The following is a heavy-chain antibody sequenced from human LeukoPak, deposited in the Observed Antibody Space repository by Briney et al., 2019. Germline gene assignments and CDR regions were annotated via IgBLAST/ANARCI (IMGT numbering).Heavy chain of an antibody. CDR1: GYTFTDYS. J-gene: IGHJ5*02. CDR3: ARYPETGS. Sequence: ASVKVSCKASGYTFTDYSIYWVRQAPGQGLELMGWINPKSGGSICVQKFQGRVTLTRDTSITTAYMEVSRLRSDDTAVYYCARYPETGSWGQGTLVTVSS. CDR2: INPKSGGS. V-gene: IGHV1-2*02. D-gene: IGHD3-9*01.